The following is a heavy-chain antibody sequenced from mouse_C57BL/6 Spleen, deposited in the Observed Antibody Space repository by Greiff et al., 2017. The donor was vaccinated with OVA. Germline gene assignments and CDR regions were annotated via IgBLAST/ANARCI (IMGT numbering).Heavy chain of an antibody. Sequence: EVKLVESGPELVKPGASVKIPCKASGYTFTDYNMDWVKQSHGKSLEWIGDINPNNGGTIYNQKFKGKATLTVDKSSSTAYMELRSLTSEDTAVYYCAYGYGYFDVWGTGTTVTVSS. J-gene: IGHJ1*03. CDR2: INPNNGGT. D-gene: IGHD1-1*02. V-gene: IGHV1-18*01. CDR3: AYGYGYFDV. CDR1: GYTFTDYN.